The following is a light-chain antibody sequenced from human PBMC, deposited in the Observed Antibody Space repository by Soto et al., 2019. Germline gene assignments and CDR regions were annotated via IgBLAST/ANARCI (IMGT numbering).Light chain of an antibody. CDR1: QSVSSN. CDR2: GAS. J-gene: IGKJ1*01. V-gene: IGKV3-15*01. CDR3: QQYINLWT. Sequence: EIMMKQSPATLSVSPGETVTLSCSASQSVSSNLAWYQQKPGQSPRLLIYGASTRATGIPARFSGSGSGTEFTLTISSLQSEDFAVYYCQQYINLWTFGQGTKVDIK.